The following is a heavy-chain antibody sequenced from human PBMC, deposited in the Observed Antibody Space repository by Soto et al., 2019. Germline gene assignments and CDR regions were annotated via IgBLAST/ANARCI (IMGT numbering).Heavy chain of an antibody. Sequence: EVQLVESGGDLVQPGGSLRLSCAASGFSFSTYWMHWVHQAPSKGLLWVSRIKTDGTYATYADSVKGRFTISRDNAKNTLYLQMNSLRVEDAAGYYCAAGGSGYYANWGQGTLVTVSS. V-gene: IGHV3-74*01. CDR1: GFSFSTYW. D-gene: IGHD3-22*01. J-gene: IGHJ4*02. CDR3: AAGGSGYYAN. CDR2: IKTDGTYA.